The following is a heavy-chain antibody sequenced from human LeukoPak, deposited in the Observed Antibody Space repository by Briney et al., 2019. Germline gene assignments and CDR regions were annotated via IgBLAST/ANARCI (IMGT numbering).Heavy chain of an antibody. CDR1: GFTFSSYS. Sequence: GGSLRLSCAASGFTFSSYSTNWVRQAPGKGLEWASSISSSSSYIYYADSVKGRFTISRDNAKNSLYLQMNSLRAEDTAVYYCAKDLTVGATVRYFDYWGQGTLVTVSS. V-gene: IGHV3-21*01. CDR2: ISSSSSYI. D-gene: IGHD1-26*01. J-gene: IGHJ4*02. CDR3: AKDLTVGATVRYFDY.